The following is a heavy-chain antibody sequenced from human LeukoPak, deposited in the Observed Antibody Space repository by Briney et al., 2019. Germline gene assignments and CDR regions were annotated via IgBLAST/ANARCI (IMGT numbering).Heavy chain of an antibody. V-gene: IGHV3-48*02. J-gene: IGHJ4*02. Sequence: GGSLRLSCAASGFTFSTKSMNWVRQAPGKGLEWVSYITADSGTTYYADSVKGRFTISRDNAKNSLYLQMNSLRDEDTAVCYCASRDYFDYWGQGTLVTVSS. CDR1: GFTFSTKS. CDR3: ASRDYFDY. CDR2: ITADSGTT.